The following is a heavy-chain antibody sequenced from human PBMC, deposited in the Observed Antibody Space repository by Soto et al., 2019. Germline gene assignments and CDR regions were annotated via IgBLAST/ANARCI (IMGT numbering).Heavy chain of an antibody. D-gene: IGHD1-26*01. CDR1: GFTFSSYG. Sequence: QVQLVESGGGVVQPGRSPRLSCAASGFTFSSYGMHWVRQAPGKGLEWVAVISYDGSNKYYADSVKGRFTISRDNSKNTLYLQMNSLRAEDTAVYYCAKGGMGGPRTYSWFDPWGQGTLVTVSS. V-gene: IGHV3-30*18. J-gene: IGHJ5*02. CDR3: AKGGMGGPRTYSWFDP. CDR2: ISYDGSNK.